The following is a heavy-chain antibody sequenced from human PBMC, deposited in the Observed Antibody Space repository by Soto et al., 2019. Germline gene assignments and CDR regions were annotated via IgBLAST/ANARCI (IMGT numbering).Heavy chain of an antibody. V-gene: IGHV3-30*18. Sequence: QVQLVESGGGVVQPGRSLRLSCAASGFTFSSYGMHWVRQAPGKGLEWVAVISYDGSNKYYADSVKGRFTISRDNSKNTLYLQMNSLRAEDTAVYYCAKDRGPNDFWSGYWRDYYYYYGMDVWGQGTTVTVSS. CDR1: GFTFSSYG. CDR3: AKDRGPNDFWSGYWRDYYYYYGMDV. CDR2: ISYDGSNK. J-gene: IGHJ6*02. D-gene: IGHD3-3*01.